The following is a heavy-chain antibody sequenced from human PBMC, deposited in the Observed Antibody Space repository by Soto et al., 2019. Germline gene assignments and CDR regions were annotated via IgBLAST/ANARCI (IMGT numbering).Heavy chain of an antibody. CDR3: ARRHLGYCSSTSCYHGMAV. Sequence: GESLKISCKGSGYSFTSYWISWVRQMPGKGLEWMGRIDPSDSYTNYSPSFQGHVTISADKSISTAYLQWSSLKASDTAMYYCARRHLGYCSSTSCYHGMAVWGQGTTVTVS. J-gene: IGHJ6*02. D-gene: IGHD2-2*01. CDR1: GYSFTSYW. CDR2: IDPSDSYT. V-gene: IGHV5-10-1*01.